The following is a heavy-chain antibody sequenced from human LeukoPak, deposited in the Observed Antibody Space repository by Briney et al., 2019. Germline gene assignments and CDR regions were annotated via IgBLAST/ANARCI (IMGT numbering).Heavy chain of an antibody. CDR2: INPNSGGT. J-gene: IGHJ4*02. D-gene: IGHD2-2*01. Sequence: ASVKVSCKASGYTFTGYYMHWVRQAPGQGLEWLGWINPNSGGTNYAQKFQGRVTMTRDTSISTAYMELSRLRSDDTAVYYCARGDIVVVPAATLFDYWGQGTLVTVSS. CDR3: ARGDIVVVPAATLFDY. V-gene: IGHV1-2*02. CDR1: GYTFTGYY.